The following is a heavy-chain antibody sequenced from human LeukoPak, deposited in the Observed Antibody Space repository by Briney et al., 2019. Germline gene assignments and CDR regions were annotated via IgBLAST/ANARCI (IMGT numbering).Heavy chain of an antibody. V-gene: IGHV4-34*01. CDR3: ASRCSGGSCYPDFDY. CDR2: INHSGST. CDR1: GSTFTDHP. D-gene: IGHD2-15*01. J-gene: IGHJ4*02. Sequence: GSLRLSCVASGSTFTDHPMNWVRQAPGKGLEWIGEINHSGSTNYNPSLKSRVTISVDTSKNQFSLKLSSVTAADTAVYYCASRCSGGSCYPDFDYWGQGTLVTVSS.